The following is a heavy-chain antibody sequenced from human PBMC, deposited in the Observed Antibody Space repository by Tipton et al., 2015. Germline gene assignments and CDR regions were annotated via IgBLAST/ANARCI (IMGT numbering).Heavy chain of an antibody. CDR2: ISSSSSYI. V-gene: IGHV3-21*01. CDR1: GFIFITYS. D-gene: IGHD3-9*01. CDR3: ARASPGILAGPDY. J-gene: IGHJ4*02. Sequence: GSLRLSCAVSGFIFITYSMNWVRQAPGKGLEWVSSISSSSSYIYYADSVKGRFTISRDNSKNTVSLQMNSLRAEDTAVHYCARASPGILAGPDYWGRGTLVTVSP.